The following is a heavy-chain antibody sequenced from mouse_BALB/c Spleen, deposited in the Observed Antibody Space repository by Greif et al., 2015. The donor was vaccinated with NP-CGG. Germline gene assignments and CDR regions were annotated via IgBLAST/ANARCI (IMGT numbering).Heavy chain of an antibody. J-gene: IGHJ1*01. CDR3: ARYGNYVYFDV. D-gene: IGHD2-1*01. CDR1: GFNIKDTY. Sequence: EVQRVESGAELVKPGASVKLSCTASGFNIKDTYMHWVEQRPEQGLEWIGRIDPANGNTKYDPKFQGKATITADTSSNTAYLQLSSLTSEDTAVYYCARYGNYVYFDVWGAGTTVTVSS. V-gene: IGHV14-3*02. CDR2: IDPANGNT.